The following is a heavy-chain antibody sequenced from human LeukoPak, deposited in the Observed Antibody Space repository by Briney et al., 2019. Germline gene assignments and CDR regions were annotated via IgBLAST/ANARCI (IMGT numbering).Heavy chain of an antibody. J-gene: IGHJ4*02. CDR3: AKDGGSGYDYNFDY. Sequence: GGSLRLSCATSGLTFDNYAMHWVRQVPGKGLEWVSGISWNSGRIDYAASVKGRFTISRDNAKNSLYLQMSSLRAEDTAFYHCAKDGGSGYDYNFDYWGQGALVTVSS. D-gene: IGHD5-12*01. CDR1: GLTFDNYA. V-gene: IGHV3-9*01. CDR2: ISWNSGRI.